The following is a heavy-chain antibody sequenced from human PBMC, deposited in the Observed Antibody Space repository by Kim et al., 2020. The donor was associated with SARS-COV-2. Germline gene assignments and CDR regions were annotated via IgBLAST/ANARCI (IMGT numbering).Heavy chain of an antibody. CDR3: AKDRLGYCSSTSCYPFDY. Sequence: GGSLRLSCAASGLTFSSYAMSWVRQAPGKGLEWVSAISGSGGSTYYADSVKGRFTISRDNSKNTLYLQMNSLRAEDTAVYYCAKDRLGYCSSTSCYPFDYWGQGTLVTVSS. J-gene: IGHJ4*02. CDR2: ISGSGGST. D-gene: IGHD2-2*01. CDR1: GLTFSSYA. V-gene: IGHV3-23*01.